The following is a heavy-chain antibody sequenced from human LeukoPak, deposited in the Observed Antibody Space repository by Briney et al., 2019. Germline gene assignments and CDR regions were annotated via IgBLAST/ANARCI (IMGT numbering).Heavy chain of an antibody. CDR3: ARDVTYYYDSSGYRLNY. CDR2: IKQDGSEK. CDR1: GFTFSGYW. Sequence: GGALRLSCAASGFTFSGYWMSWVRQAPGKGLEGVANIKQDGSEKYYVDSVKGRFTISRDNAKNSLYLQMNSLRAEDTAVYYCARDVTYYYDSSGYRLNYWGQGTLVTVSS. V-gene: IGHV3-7*01. D-gene: IGHD3-22*01. J-gene: IGHJ4*02.